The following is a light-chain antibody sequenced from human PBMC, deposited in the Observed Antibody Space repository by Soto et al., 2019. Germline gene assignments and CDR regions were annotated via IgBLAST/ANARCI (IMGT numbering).Light chain of an antibody. CDR2: EGS. V-gene: IGLV2-23*01. Sequence: QSALTQPASVSGSPGQSITISCTGTSSDVGSYNLVSWYQQHPGKAPKLMIYEGSKRPSGVSNRFSGSKSGNTASLTISGLQDEDEADYYCCSYAGSRTSYVVFGGGTKLTVL. CDR3: CSYAGSRTSYVV. CDR1: SSDVGSYNL. J-gene: IGLJ2*01.